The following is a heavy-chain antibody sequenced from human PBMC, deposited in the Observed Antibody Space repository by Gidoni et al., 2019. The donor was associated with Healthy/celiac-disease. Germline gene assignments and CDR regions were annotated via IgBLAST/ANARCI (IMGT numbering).Heavy chain of an antibody. CDR1: GFTFSSYG. CDR3: ARYTAMVTFHYYYYMDV. CDR2: IWYDGSNK. V-gene: IGHV3-33*01. J-gene: IGHJ6*03. Sequence: QVQLVESGGGVVQPGRSLRLSCAASGFTFSSYGMHWVRQAPGKGLEWVAVIWYDGSNKYYADSVKGRFTISRDNSKNTLYLQMNSLRAEDTAVYYCARYTAMVTFHYYYYMDVWGKGTTVTVSS. D-gene: IGHD5-18*01.